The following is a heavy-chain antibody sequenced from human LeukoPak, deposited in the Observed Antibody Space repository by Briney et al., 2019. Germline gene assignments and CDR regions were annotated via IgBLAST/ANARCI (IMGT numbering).Heavy chain of an antibody. J-gene: IGHJ4*02. Sequence: PRGSLRLSCAASRFTFSIYKMNRVRQAPGERHECVSYIRTRGSCIYYADSVKGRFTIYRDNAKNSLYLQMKRLRAEDTAVYYCARDTDYGAEPLDYWGQETLVT. CDR2: IRTRGSCI. CDR3: ARDTDYGAEPLDY. V-gene: IGHV3-48*03. CDR1: RFTFSIYK. D-gene: IGHD4-17*01.